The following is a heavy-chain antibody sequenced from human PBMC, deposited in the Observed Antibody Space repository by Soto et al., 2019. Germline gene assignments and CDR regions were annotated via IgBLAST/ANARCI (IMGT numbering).Heavy chain of an antibody. CDR2: LNPRNGQT. V-gene: IGHV1-8*01. CDR1: EYNSPAYY. J-gene: IGHJ4*02. CDR3: ARETDTSMVDY. Sequence: QVQLVQSGAEVKKPGPSVKVPGQTSEYNSPAYYFTWLRQAAGKGPEWMGWLNPRNGQTGYVQKFRGRVTMTRDTSIATVYLELSRLTSEDTAIYFCARETDTSMVDYWGQGTLVTVSS. D-gene: IGHD5-18*01.